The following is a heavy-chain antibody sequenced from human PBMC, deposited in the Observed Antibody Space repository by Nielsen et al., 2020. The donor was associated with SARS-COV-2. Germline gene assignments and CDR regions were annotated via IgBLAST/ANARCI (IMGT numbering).Heavy chain of an antibody. J-gene: IGHJ4*02. V-gene: IGHV4-59*13. CDR1: GGSISSYY. CDR2: IYYSGST. Sequence: SETLSLTCTVSGGSISSYYWSWIRQPPGKGLEWIGYIYYSGSTNYNPSLKSRVTISVDTSKNQFSLKLSSATAADTAVYYCARGGYYYGSGDWGQGTLVTVSS. D-gene: IGHD3-10*01. CDR3: ARGGYYYGSGD.